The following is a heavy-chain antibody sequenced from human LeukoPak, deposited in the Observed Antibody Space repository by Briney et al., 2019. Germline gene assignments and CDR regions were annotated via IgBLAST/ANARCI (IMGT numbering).Heavy chain of an antibody. CDR3: ARAYGDYGDWFDP. CDR2: IYHSGST. D-gene: IGHD4-17*01. J-gene: IGHJ5*02. V-gene: IGHV4-4*02. CDR1: GGSISSSNW. Sequence: SETLSLTCAVSGGSISSSNWWSWVRQPPGKGLEWIGEIYHSGSTNYNPSLKSRVTMSVDTSKNQFSLKLSSVTAADTAVYYCARAYGDYGDWFDPWGQGTLVTVSS.